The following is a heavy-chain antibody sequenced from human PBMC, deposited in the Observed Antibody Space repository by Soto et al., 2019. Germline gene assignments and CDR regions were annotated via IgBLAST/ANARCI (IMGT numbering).Heavy chain of an antibody. V-gene: IGHV3-23*01. J-gene: IGHJ4*02. CDR3: AKRGDTIFGVVTCFDY. CDR2: ISGSGGST. CDR1: GFTFSSYA. Sequence: LRLSCAASGFTFSSYAMSWVRQAPGKGLEWVSGISGSGGSTYYADSVKGRFTISRDNSKNTLYLQMNSLRAEDTAVYYCAKRGDTIFGVVTCFDYWGQGTLVTVSS. D-gene: IGHD3-3*01.